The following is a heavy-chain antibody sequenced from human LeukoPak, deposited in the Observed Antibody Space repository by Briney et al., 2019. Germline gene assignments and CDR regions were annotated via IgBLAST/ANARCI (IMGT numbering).Heavy chain of an antibody. J-gene: IGHJ4*02. CDR2: IYYSGST. V-gene: IGHV4-31*03. CDR1: GGSIGSGGYY. Sequence: KPSETLSLTCTVSGGSIGSGGYYWSWIRQHPGKGLEWIGYIYYSGSTYYNPSLKSRVTISVDTSKNQFSLKLSSVTAADTAVYYCARRLRSSALFDYWGQGTLVTVSS. D-gene: IGHD6-19*01. CDR3: ARRLRSSALFDY.